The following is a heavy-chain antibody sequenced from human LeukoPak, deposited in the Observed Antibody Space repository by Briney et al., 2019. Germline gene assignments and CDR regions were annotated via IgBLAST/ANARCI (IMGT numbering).Heavy chain of an antibody. Sequence: TSETLSLTCAVYGGSFSGYYWSWIRQPPGKGLEWIGEINHSGSTNYNPSLKSRVTISVDTSKNQFSLKLSSVTAADTAVYYCARDQPQAYCGGDCYSGLNAFDIWGQGTMVTVSS. CDR3: ARDQPQAYCGGDCYSGLNAFDI. V-gene: IGHV4-34*01. CDR1: GGSFSGYY. CDR2: INHSGST. J-gene: IGHJ3*02. D-gene: IGHD2-21*02.